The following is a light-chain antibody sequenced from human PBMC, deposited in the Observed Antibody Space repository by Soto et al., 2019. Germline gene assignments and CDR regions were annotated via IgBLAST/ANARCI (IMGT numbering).Light chain of an antibody. CDR1: SSNIGDNP. V-gene: IGLV1-44*01. CDR3: AAWDDSLNAL. Sequence: QSVLTQPPSASGTPGQRITISCSGSSSNIGDNPVNWYQQLPGAAPKLLIYINDQRPSGVPDRFSGPKSGTSASLAISGLQPEDEADYYCAAWDDSLNALFGTGTK. J-gene: IGLJ1*01. CDR2: IND.